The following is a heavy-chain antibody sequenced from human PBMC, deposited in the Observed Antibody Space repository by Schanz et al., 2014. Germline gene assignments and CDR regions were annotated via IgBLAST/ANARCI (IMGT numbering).Heavy chain of an antibody. V-gene: IGHV3-74*02. CDR2: INSVGSNT. CDR3: ARKMKLGVYGGKGHDSLDI. J-gene: IGHJ3*02. CDR1: TFTFSSDW. D-gene: IGHD4-17*01. Sequence: EVQLAESGGGLVQPGGSLRLSCAASTFTFSSDWMSWVRQDPGKGLVWVARINSVGSNTDYADSVTGRFTISRDNAKNTLYLQMNTLRAEDTAVYYCARKMKLGVYGGKGHDSLDIWGQGTMVTVSS.